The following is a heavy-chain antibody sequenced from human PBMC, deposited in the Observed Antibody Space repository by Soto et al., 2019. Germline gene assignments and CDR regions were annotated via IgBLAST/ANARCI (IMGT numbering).Heavy chain of an antibody. V-gene: IGHV3-23*01. CDR2: ISGSGGRT. CDR3: ARGPYEYVWGSDPPHFDY. CDR1: GFTFSSYA. Sequence: GGSLRLSCAASGFTFSSYAMSWVRQAPGKGLVWVSAISGSGGRTYYADSVKGRFTISRDNSKNTLYLQMNSLRAEDTAVYYCARGPYEYVWGSDPPHFDYWGQGTLVTVSS. D-gene: IGHD3-16*02. J-gene: IGHJ4*02.